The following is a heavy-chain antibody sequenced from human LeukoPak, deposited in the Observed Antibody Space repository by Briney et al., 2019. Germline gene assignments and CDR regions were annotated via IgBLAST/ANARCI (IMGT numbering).Heavy chain of an antibody. D-gene: IGHD3-22*01. Sequence: SETLSLTCTVSGGSISSYYWSWIRQPAGKGLEWIGRMYISGSTNSNPSLKSRVTMSVDTSKNQFSPKLTSVTAADTAVYYCAREASSGYYAYYFDYWGQGTLVTVSS. CDR1: GGSISSYY. CDR2: MYISGST. CDR3: AREASSGYYAYYFDY. J-gene: IGHJ4*02. V-gene: IGHV4-4*07.